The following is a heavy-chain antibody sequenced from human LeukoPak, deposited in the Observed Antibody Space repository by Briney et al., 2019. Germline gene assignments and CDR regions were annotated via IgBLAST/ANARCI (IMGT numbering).Heavy chain of an antibody. J-gene: IGHJ2*01. CDR2: INHSGST. CDR1: GGSFSGYY. V-gene: IGHV4-34*01. Sequence: SETLSLTCAVYGGSFSGYYWSWIRQPPGKGLEWIGEINHSGSTNYNPSLKSRVTISVDTSKNQFSLKLSSVTAADTAVYYCARPSLLAARFNRYFDLWGRGTLVTVSS. CDR3: ARPSLLAARFNRYFDL. D-gene: IGHD6-6*01.